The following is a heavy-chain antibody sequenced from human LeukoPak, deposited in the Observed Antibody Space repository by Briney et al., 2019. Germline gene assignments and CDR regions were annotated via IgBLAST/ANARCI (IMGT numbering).Heavy chain of an antibody. CDR1: GFTFSDYW. V-gene: IGHV3-7*05. J-gene: IGHJ4*02. D-gene: IGHD6-13*01. CDR2: INQYGGEI. Sequence: GGSLRLSCAASGFTFSDYWMTWVRQTPGKGLECVANINQYGGEISYVDSVKGRFTISRDNAKNSLSLQTSSLRVEDTAVYYCVKGPLITAAGTYWGQGTLVTVSS. CDR3: VKGPLITAAGTY.